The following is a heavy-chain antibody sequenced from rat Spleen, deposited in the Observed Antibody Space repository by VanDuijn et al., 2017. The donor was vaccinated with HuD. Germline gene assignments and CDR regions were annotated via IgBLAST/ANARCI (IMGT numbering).Heavy chain of an antibody. Sequence: EVQLQESGPGLVKPSQSLSLTCSVTGYSITSNYWGWIRKFPGNKMEWMGYISYSGSTSYNPSLKSRISITRDTSKNQFFLQLNSVTTEDTATYYCARYVYTTDYYYGVMDAWGQGASVTVSS. J-gene: IGHJ4*01. D-gene: IGHD1-6*01. CDR3: ARYVYTTDYYYGVMDA. CDR1: GYSITSNY. CDR2: ISYSGST. V-gene: IGHV3-1*01.